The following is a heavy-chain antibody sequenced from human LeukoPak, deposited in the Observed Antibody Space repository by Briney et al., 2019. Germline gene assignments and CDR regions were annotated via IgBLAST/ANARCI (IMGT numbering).Heavy chain of an antibody. CDR2: ISSSGSTI. CDR1: GFTFSSYW. D-gene: IGHD1-26*01. Sequence: GGSLRLSCAASGFTFSSYWMSWIRQAPGKGLEWVSYISSSGSTIYYADSVKGRFTISRDNAKNSLYLQMNSLRAEDTAVYYCAKDRIVGATTSYDYFGYWGQGTLVTVSS. CDR3: AKDRIVGATTSYDYFGY. J-gene: IGHJ4*02. V-gene: IGHV3-11*04.